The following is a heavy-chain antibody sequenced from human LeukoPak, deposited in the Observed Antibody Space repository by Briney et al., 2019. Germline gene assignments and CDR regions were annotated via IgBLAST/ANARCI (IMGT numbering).Heavy chain of an antibody. CDR2: IKSKTDGGTT. V-gene: IGHV3-15*01. D-gene: IGHD1-26*01. CDR3: TKRKNPNKWALDRYFGY. J-gene: IGHJ4*02. Sequence: GGSLRLSCAASGFTFSNAWMSWVRQAPGKGLEWVGRIKSKTDGGTTDYAAPVKGRFTISRDDSKNTLYLQMNSLRAEDTAVYYCTKRKNPNKWALDRYFGYWGQGTLVTVSS. CDR1: GFTFSNAW.